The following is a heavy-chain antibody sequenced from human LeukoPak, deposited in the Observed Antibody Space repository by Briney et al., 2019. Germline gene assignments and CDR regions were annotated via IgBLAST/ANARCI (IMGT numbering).Heavy chain of an antibody. J-gene: IGHJ6*02. V-gene: IGHV4-59*11. Sequence: SETLSLTCTVSGGSISSHYWSWIRQPPGKGLEWVGYIYFSGSTTYNPSLKSRVTISVDTSKNQFSLKLSSVTAADTAVYYCARDWELLSGHYYAVDVWGQGTTVTVSS. D-gene: IGHD1-26*01. CDR3: ARDWELLSGHYYAVDV. CDR2: IYFSGST. CDR1: GGSISSHY.